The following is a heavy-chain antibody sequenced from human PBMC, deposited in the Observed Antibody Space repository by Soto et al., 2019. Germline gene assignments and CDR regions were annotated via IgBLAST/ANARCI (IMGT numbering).Heavy chain of an antibody. V-gene: IGHV3-23*01. CDR3: AKDPGYSSSWYIQADYYHGMDV. Sequence: PGGSLRLSCAASGFTFSSYAMSWVRQAPGKGLEWVSAISGSGGSTYYADSVKGRFTISRDNSKNTLYLQMNSLRAEDTAVYYCAKDPGYSSSWYIQADYYHGMDVWGQGTTVTVSS. CDR1: GFTFSSYA. J-gene: IGHJ6*02. D-gene: IGHD6-13*01. CDR2: ISGSGGST.